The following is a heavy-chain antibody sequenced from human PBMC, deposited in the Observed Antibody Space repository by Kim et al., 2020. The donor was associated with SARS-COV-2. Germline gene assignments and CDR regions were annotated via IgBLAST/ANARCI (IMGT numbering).Heavy chain of an antibody. V-gene: IGHV4-39*01. CDR3: ARHVGEYQLRNVAYFDL. J-gene: IGHJ2*01. CDR1: GGSISSSSYY. D-gene: IGHD2-2*01. Sequence: SETLSLTCTVSGGSISSSSYYWGWIRQPPGKGLEWIGSIYYSGSTYYNPSLKSRVTISVDTSKNQFSLKLSSVTAADTAVYYCARHVGEYQLRNVAYFDLWGRGTLVTVSS. CDR2: IYYSGST.